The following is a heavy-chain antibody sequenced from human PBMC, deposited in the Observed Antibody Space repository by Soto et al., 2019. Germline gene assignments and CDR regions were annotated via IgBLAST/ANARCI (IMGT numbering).Heavy chain of an antibody. CDR1: GYTFTSYG. Sequence: ASVKVSCKASGYTFTSYGISWVRQAPGQGLEWMGWISAYNGNTNYAQKLQGRVTMTTDTSTSTAYMELRSLRSDDTAVYYCARDGPIVVVTATHFDYWGQGTLVTVSS. D-gene: IGHD2-21*02. V-gene: IGHV1-18*01. CDR3: ARDGPIVVVTATHFDY. CDR2: ISAYNGNT. J-gene: IGHJ4*02.